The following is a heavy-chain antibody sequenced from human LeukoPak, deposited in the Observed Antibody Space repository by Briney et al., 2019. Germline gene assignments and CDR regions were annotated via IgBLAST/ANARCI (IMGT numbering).Heavy chain of an antibody. J-gene: IGHJ4*02. Sequence: GGSLRLSCAASGFTFSSYSMNWVRQAPGKGLEWVSSITSSSSYIYYADSVKGRFTISRDNAKNSLYLQMNSPRAEDTAVYYCARSYSSSRGTFDYWGQGTLVTVSS. CDR2: ITSSSSYI. CDR3: ARSYSSSRGTFDY. D-gene: IGHD6-6*01. V-gene: IGHV3-21*01. CDR1: GFTFSSYS.